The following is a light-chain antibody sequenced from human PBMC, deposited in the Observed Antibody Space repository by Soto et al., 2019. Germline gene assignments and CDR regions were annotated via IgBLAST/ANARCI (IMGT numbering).Light chain of an antibody. CDR3: QQYTIWT. V-gene: IGKV1-5*03. CDR2: KAS. CDR1: QSISSW. J-gene: IGKJ1*01. Sequence: DIQMTQSPSTLSASVGDRVTITCRASQSISSWLTWYQQKPGKAPKLLIYKASSLESGVPSRFSGSGSGTEFTLTVSSLQPDDFATYYCQQYTIWTFCQGTKLEIK.